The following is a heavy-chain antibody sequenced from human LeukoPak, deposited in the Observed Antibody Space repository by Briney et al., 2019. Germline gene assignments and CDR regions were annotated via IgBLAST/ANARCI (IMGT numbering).Heavy chain of an antibody. V-gene: IGHV3-30*04. D-gene: IGHD1-1*01. CDR2: MLYDGSNE. J-gene: IGHJ3*02. CDR1: GFTFSSYT. CDR3: ARDGRALAGI. Sequence: PGGSLRLSCAGSGFTFSSYTMHWVRQAPAKGLAWVAAMLYDGSNEYYAHSVKGRFTISRDDSKNTLYLQMNSLRAEDTAVYYCARDGRALAGIWGQGTMVTVSS.